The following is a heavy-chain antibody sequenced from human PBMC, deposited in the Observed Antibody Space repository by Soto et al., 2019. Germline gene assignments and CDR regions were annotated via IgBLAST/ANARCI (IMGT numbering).Heavy chain of an antibody. CDR3: ASCPVGDGGNQIWFDP. V-gene: IGHV1-8*01. J-gene: IGHJ5*02. Sequence: QLQLVQSGAEVKKPWASVKVSCKASGYTFTSYDINWVRQATGQGLTWMGSMNPNSSNTGCAQKFQGRVTMTRNTSVSTANMELSSLRSEDTAVYYCASCPVGDGGNQIWFDPWGQGTLVTVSS. CDR2: MNPNSSNT. CDR1: GYTFTSYD. D-gene: IGHD2-15*01.